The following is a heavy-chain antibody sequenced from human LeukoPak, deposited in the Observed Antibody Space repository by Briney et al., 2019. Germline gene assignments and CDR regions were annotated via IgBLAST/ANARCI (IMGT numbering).Heavy chain of an antibody. CDR1: GFTFSSYS. CDR2: ISSGRTYI. V-gene: IGHV3-21*01. Sequence: GGSLRLSCAGSGFTFSSYSMNWVRQAPGKGLEWVSSISSGRTYIYYADSVKGRFTISRDNAKNSLYLQMNSLRAEDTAVYYCARDTAQDYYYYGMDVWGQGTTVTVSS. D-gene: IGHD5-18*01. CDR3: ARDTAQDYYYYGMDV. J-gene: IGHJ6*02.